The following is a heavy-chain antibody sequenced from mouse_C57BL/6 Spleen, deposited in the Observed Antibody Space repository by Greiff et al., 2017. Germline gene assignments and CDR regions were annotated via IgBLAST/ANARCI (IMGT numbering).Heavy chain of an antibody. J-gene: IGHJ2*01. Sequence: VKLVESGAELVKPGASVKISCKASGYAFSSYWMNWVKQRPGKGLEWIGQIYPGDGDTNYNGKFKGKATLTADKSSSTAYMQLSSLTSEDSAVYFCARGTGTDFDYWGQGTTLTVSS. V-gene: IGHV1-80*01. CDR2: IYPGDGDT. CDR1: GYAFSSYW. D-gene: IGHD4-1*01. CDR3: ARGTGTDFDY.